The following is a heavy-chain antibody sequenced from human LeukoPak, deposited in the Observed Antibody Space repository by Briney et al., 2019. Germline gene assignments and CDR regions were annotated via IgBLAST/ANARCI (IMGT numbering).Heavy chain of an antibody. CDR2: ISYDGTNK. J-gene: IGHJ4*02. CDR1: GFTFSNYG. V-gene: IGHV3-30*18. CDR3: AKGYSSPHY. D-gene: IGHD6-13*01. Sequence: GRSLRLSCAASGFTFSNYGMHWVRQAPGKGLEWVAVISYDGTNKYYADSVKGRFTISRDNSNNTLYLQMNSLRAEDTAVYYCAKGYSSPHYWGQGTLVTVSS.